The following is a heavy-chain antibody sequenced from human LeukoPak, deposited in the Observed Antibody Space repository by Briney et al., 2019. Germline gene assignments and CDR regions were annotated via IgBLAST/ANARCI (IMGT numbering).Heavy chain of an antibody. CDR3: ARGHPLGYCSGGSCYGIDY. CDR2: INPSGGST. CDR1: GYTFTSYY. V-gene: IGHV1-46*01. Sequence: GASVKVSCXASGYTFTSYYMHWVRQAPGQGLEWMGIINPSGGSTSYAQKFQGRVTMTRDTSTSTVYMELSSLRSEDTAVYYCARGHPLGYCSGGSCYGIDYWGQGTLVTVSS. D-gene: IGHD2-15*01. J-gene: IGHJ4*02.